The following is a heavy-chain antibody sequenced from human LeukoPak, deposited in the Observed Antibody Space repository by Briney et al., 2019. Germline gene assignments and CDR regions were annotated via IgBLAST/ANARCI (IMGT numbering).Heavy chain of an antibody. CDR3: ARGGGLYRPFGY. CDR1: GYTFTSYA. D-gene: IGHD2-2*02. CDR2: INAGNGNT. J-gene: IGHJ4*02. V-gene: IGHV1-3*01. Sequence: GASVKVSCKASGYTFTSYAMHWVRQAPGQSLEWMGWINAGNGNTKYSQKFQGRVTITRDTSASTAYMELSSLRSEDTAVYYCARGGGLYRPFGYWGQGTLVTVSP.